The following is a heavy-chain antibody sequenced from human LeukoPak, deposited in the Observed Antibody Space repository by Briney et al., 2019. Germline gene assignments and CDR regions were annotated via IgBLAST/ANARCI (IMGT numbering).Heavy chain of an antibody. J-gene: IGHJ3*02. V-gene: IGHV4-4*02. CDR3: ARGVEYCSGGSCYYAFDI. CDR1: GGSISSSNW. Sequence: PSGTLSLTCAVSGGSISSSNWWSWVRQPPGKGLEWIGEIYHSGSTNYNPSLKSRVTISVDKSKNQFSLKLSSVTAADTAVFYCARGVEYCSGGSCYYAFDIWGQGTMVTVSS. D-gene: IGHD2-15*01. CDR2: IYHSGST.